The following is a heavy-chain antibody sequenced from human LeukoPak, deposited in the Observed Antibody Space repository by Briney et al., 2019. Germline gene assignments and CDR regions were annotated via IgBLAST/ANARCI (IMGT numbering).Heavy chain of an antibody. J-gene: IGHJ4*02. CDR2: IYPGDSDT. V-gene: IGHV5-51*01. CDR3: ARARAMATIYFDY. D-gene: IGHD5-24*01. Sequence: GESLKISCKGSGYSFTSYWIVWVRQMPGKGLEWMGIIYPGDSDTRYSPSFQGQVTISADKSISTAYLQWSSLKASDTAMYYCARARAMATIYFDYWGQGTLVTVSS. CDR1: GYSFTSYW.